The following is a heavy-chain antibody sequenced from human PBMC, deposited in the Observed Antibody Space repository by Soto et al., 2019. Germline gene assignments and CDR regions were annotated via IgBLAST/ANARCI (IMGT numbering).Heavy chain of an antibody. D-gene: IGHD1-26*01. CDR3: ARRGSGSYYDY. CDR1: GFTFSSYA. Sequence: EVQLLESGGGLVQPGGSLRLSCAASGFTFSSYAMRWVRQAPGKGLEWVSAISGRGDSTYYADSVKGRFTISRDNSKNTLYLQMNSLRAEVTAVYYCARRGSGSYYDYLGQGTLVTVSS. V-gene: IGHV3-23*01. J-gene: IGHJ4*02. CDR2: ISGRGDST.